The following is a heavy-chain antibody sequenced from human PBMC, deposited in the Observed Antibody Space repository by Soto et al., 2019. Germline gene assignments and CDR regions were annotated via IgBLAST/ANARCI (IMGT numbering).Heavy chain of an antibody. V-gene: IGHV3-64*01. CDR2: ISSNGGST. J-gene: IGHJ3*02. CDR1: GFTFSSYA. CDR3: ARDRKLWDINYDYIWGSYRQGPDAFDI. D-gene: IGHD3-16*02. Sequence: GGSLRLSCAASGFTFSSYAMHWVRQAPGKGLEYVSAISSNGGSTYYANSVKGRFTISRDNSKNTLYLQMGSLRAEDMAVYYCARDRKLWDINYDYIWGSYRQGPDAFDIWGQGTMVTVSS.